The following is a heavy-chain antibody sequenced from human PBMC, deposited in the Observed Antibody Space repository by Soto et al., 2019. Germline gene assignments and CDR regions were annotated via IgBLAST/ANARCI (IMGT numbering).Heavy chain of an antibody. CDR3: AKDWEVRGVSYYYYMDV. D-gene: IGHD3-10*01. CDR2: ISWNRGSI. V-gene: IGHV3-9*01. Sequence: PGGSLRLSCAASGFTFDDYAMHWVRQAPGKGLEWVSGISWNRGSIGYADSVKGRFTISRDNAKNSLYLQMNSLRAEDTALYYCAKDWEVRGVSYYYYMDVCGKGTTVTVSS. J-gene: IGHJ6*03. CDR1: GFTFDDYA.